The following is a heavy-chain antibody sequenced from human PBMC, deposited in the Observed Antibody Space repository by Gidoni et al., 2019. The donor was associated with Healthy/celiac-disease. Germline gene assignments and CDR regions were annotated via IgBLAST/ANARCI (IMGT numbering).Heavy chain of an antibody. CDR2: ISSSSSYI. CDR1: VFTFSSYS. D-gene: IGHD5-18*01. Sequence: EVQLVASGGGLVKPGGSLRLSCAASVFTFSSYSMNWVRQAPGKGLEWVSSISSSSSYIYYADSVKGRFTISRDNAKNSLYLQMNSLRAEDTAVYYCARDLDVDTAMVSAFDIWGQGTMVTVSS. CDR3: ARDLDVDTAMVSAFDI. J-gene: IGHJ3*02. V-gene: IGHV3-21*01.